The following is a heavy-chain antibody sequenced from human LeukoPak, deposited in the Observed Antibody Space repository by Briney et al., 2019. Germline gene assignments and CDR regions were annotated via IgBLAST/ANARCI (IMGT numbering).Heavy chain of an antibody. J-gene: IGHJ5*02. D-gene: IGHD2-21*02. CDR2: IFPSGST. V-gene: IGHV4-30-2*01. CDR3: ARRYCGGDCSVDDNWFDP. Sequence: PSQTLSLTCAVSGGSISSGDYSWRWLRQPPGKGLEWIGYIFPSGSTYYNPSLKSRVTISVDRSRNQFSLKLTSVTAADTAVYYCARRYCGGDCSVDDNWFDPWGQGTLVTVSS. CDR1: GGSISSGDYS.